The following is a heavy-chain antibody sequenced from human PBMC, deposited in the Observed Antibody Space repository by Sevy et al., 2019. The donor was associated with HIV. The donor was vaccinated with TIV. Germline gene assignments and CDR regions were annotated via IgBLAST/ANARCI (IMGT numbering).Heavy chain of an antibody. V-gene: IGHV1-2*02. D-gene: IGHD3-3*01. Sequence: ASVKVSCKASGYSFSDSGYYVHWVRQAPGQGLEWMGWINPKSGATKYAQKFQGRVTMTRDTSGGTANMELTRLTSDDTAVYYCARESYDFWTGPVDYDYGMDVWGQGTTVTVSS. CDR1: GYSFSDSGYY. J-gene: IGHJ6*02. CDR2: INPKSGAT. CDR3: ARESYDFWTGPVDYDYGMDV.